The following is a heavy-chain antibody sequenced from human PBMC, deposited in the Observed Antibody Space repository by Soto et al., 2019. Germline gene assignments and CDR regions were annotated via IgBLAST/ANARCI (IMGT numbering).Heavy chain of an antibody. CDR2: IYYSGST. D-gene: IGHD3-22*01. CDR1: GGSISSGGYY. Sequence: PSETLSLTCTVSGGSISSGGYYWSWIRQHPGKGLEWIGYIYYSGSTYHNPSLTSRVTISVDTSKNQFSLKLSSVTAADTAVYYCARGTYDSSGYYQGPPDYWGQGTLVTVSS. V-gene: IGHV4-31*03. CDR3: ARGTYDSSGYYQGPPDY. J-gene: IGHJ4*02.